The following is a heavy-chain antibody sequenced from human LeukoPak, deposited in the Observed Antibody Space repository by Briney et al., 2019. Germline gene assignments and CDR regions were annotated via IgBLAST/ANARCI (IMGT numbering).Heavy chain of an antibody. Sequence: GGSLRLSCAASGFAFRSYAMTWVRQAAGRGLDWVSTISGPGGTIYYAHSVKGRFTVSRDNVKNTLSLHMNSLTAEDTAVYYCAKAPWPRAVAGSQRGNWIDPWGQGTRVIVSS. CDR1: GFAFRSYA. D-gene: IGHD6-13*01. J-gene: IGHJ5*02. CDR2: ISGPGGTI. V-gene: IGHV3-23*01. CDR3: AKAPWPRAVAGSQRGNWIDP.